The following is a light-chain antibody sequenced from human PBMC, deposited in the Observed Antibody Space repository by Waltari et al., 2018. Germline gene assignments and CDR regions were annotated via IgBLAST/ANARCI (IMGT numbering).Light chain of an antibody. CDR3: QQYDNLPLT. CDR2: DAS. CDR1: QDISNY. Sequence: DIQMTQSPSSLSASVGDRVPITCQASQDISNYLNWYQQKPGKATKLLIYDASNLETGVPSRFSGSGSGTDFTFTISSLQTEDIATYYCQQYDNLPLTFGGGTKVEIK. J-gene: IGKJ4*01. V-gene: IGKV1-33*01.